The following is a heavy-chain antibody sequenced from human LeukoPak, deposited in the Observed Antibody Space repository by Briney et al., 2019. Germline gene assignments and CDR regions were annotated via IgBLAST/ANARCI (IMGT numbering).Heavy chain of an antibody. CDR1: GYTFTDYY. Sequence: GASVKVSCKASGYTFTDYYMEWVRQAPGQGLEWMGWINPNSGGTNYAQEFQGRVTMTRDTSISAAYMELSRLRSDDTAVYYCARVRSYCTNGVCYWDLDYWGQGTLVTVSS. V-gene: IGHV1-2*02. CDR3: ARVRSYCTNGVCYWDLDY. CDR2: INPNSGGT. D-gene: IGHD2-8*01. J-gene: IGHJ4*02.